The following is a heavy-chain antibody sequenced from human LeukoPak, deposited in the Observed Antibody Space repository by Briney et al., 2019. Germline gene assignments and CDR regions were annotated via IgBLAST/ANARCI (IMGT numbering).Heavy chain of an antibody. CDR2: IIPIFGTA. J-gene: IGHJ5*02. CDR3: ARATSREYGDYVPGGENWFDP. Sequence: GASVTVSCTASGGTFSSYAISWVRQAPGQGLEWMGGIIPIFGTANYVQKFQGRVTITADESTSTAYMELSSLRSEDTAVYYCARATSREYGDYVPGGENWFDPWGQGTLVTVSS. CDR1: GGTFSSYA. D-gene: IGHD4-17*01. V-gene: IGHV1-69*01.